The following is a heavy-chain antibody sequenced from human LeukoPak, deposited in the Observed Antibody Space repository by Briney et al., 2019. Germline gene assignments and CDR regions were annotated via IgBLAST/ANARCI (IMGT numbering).Heavy chain of an antibody. CDR2: INHSGST. D-gene: IGHD3-9*01. CDR1: GGSFSGYY. Sequence: SETLSLTCAVYGGSFSGYYWSWIRQPPGKGLEWIGEINHSGSTNYNPSLKSRVTISVDTSKNQFSLKLSSVTAADTAVYYCARGNRGLRYFDWYGYFDCWGQGTLVTVSS. V-gene: IGHV4-34*01. CDR3: ARGNRGLRYFDWYGYFDC. J-gene: IGHJ4*02.